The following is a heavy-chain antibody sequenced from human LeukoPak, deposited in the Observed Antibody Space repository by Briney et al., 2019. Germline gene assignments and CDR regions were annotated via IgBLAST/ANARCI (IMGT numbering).Heavy chain of an antibody. D-gene: IGHD3-3*02. Sequence: GGSLRLSCAASGFTFSGYWMSWVRQAPGKGLEWVANINPDGSAKYYVDSVKGRFTISRDNAENSLYLQMNSLRPEDTAVYYCARHFSTYSYGLDVWGQGTTVTVSS. J-gene: IGHJ6*02. V-gene: IGHV3-7*01. CDR2: INPDGSAK. CDR1: GFTFSGYW. CDR3: ARHFSTYSYGLDV.